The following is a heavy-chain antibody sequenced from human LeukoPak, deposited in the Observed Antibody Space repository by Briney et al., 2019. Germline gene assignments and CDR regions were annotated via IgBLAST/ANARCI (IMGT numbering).Heavy chain of an antibody. CDR1: GFTFSSYA. CDR2: IKSKTDGGTT. J-gene: IGHJ4*02. D-gene: IGHD3-22*01. CDR3: STTYYYDSSEGY. V-gene: IGHV3-15*07. Sequence: GGSLRLSCAASGFTFSSYAMNWVRQAPGKGLEWVGRIKSKTDGGTTDYAAPVKGRFTISRDDSKNTLYLQMNSLKTEDTAVYYCSTTYYYDSSEGYWGQGTLVTVSS.